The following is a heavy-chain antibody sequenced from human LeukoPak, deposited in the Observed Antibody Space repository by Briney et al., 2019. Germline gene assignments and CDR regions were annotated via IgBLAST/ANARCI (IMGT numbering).Heavy chain of an antibody. CDR3: ARAPYGGKVVGYYYMDV. J-gene: IGHJ6*03. CDR1: GYTFTSYD. Sequence: ASVKVSCKASGYTFTSYDINWVRQATGQGLEWMGWMNPNSGNTGYAQKFQGRVTITRNTSISTAYMELSSLRSEDTAVYYCARAPYGGKVVGYYYMDVWGKGTTVPVSS. D-gene: IGHD4-23*01. CDR2: MNPNSGNT. V-gene: IGHV1-8*03.